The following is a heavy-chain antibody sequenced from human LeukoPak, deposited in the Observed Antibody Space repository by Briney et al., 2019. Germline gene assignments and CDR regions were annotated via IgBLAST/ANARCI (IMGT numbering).Heavy chain of an antibody. CDR2: IYYSGST. CDR3: ARNWGSSGSNNWYFDL. V-gene: IGHV4-39*01. J-gene: IGHJ2*01. D-gene: IGHD6-13*01. Sequence: SETLSLTCTVSGGSISSSSYYWGWIRQPPGKGLEWIGSIYYSGSTYYNPSLKSRVTISVDTSKNQFSLKLSSVTAADTAVYYCARNWGSSGSNNWYFDLGGGGPLFIVPS. CDR1: GGSISSSSYY.